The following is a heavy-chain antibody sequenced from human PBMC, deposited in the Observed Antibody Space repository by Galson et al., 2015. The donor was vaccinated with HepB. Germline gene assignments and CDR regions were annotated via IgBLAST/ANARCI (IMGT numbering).Heavy chain of an antibody. V-gene: IGHV3-21*01. CDR3: ARDLSPTSITMIVVADDAFDI. Sequence: SLRLSCAASGFTFSSYSMNWVRQAPGKGLEWVSSVSSSSSYIYYADSVKGRFTISRDNAKNSLYLQMNSLRAEDTAVYYCARDLSPTSITMIVVADDAFDIWGQGTTVTVSS. J-gene: IGHJ3*02. CDR2: VSSSSSYI. D-gene: IGHD3-22*01. CDR1: GFTFSSYS.